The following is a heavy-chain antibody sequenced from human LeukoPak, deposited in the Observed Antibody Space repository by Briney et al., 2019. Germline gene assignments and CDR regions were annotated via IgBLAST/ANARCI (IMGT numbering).Heavy chain of an antibody. Sequence: GGSLRLSCAASGFTFSNYAMSWVRQAPGKGLEWVSAISGSGGSTYYADSVKGRFTISRDNSKNTLYLQMNSLRAEDTAVYYCARTIAVAGRPLFDYWGQGTLVTVSS. D-gene: IGHD6-19*01. CDR1: GFTFSNYA. CDR2: ISGSGGST. V-gene: IGHV3-23*01. J-gene: IGHJ4*02. CDR3: ARTIAVAGRPLFDY.